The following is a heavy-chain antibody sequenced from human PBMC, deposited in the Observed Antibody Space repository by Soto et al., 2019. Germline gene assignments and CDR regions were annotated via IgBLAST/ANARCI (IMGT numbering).Heavy chain of an antibody. CDR2: INHSGST. CDR1: GGSFSAYY. V-gene: IGHV4-34*01. J-gene: IGHJ6*02. D-gene: IGHD3-10*01. Sequence: SETLSLTCAVYGGSFSAYYWSWIRQPPGKGLEWIGEINHSGSTNYNPSLKSRVTISVDTSKNQFSLKLSSVTAADTAVYYCARLLWFGELFQYYYYYGMDVWGQGTTVTVSS. CDR3: ARLLWFGELFQYYYYYGMDV.